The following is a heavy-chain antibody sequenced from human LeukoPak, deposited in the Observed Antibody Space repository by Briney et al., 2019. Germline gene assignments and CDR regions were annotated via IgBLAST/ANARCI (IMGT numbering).Heavy chain of an antibody. CDR2: IWYDGSNK. J-gene: IGHJ6*02. CDR3: ARGRYCSSTSCYENYYYALDI. CDR1: GFTFSSYG. Sequence: GGSLRLSCAASGFTFSSYGMHWVRQAPGKGLEWVAVIWYDGSNKYYADSVKGRFTISRDNSRNTMYLQMNSLRAEDTAVYYCARGRYCSSTSCYENYYYALDIWGQGTTVTVSS. D-gene: IGHD2-2*01. V-gene: IGHV3-30*19.